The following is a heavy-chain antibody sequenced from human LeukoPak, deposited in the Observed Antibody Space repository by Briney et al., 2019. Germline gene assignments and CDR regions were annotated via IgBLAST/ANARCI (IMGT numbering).Heavy chain of an antibody. J-gene: IGHJ6*02. CDR3: ARERGTGTTYYYYGMDV. CDR2: ISYDGSDK. D-gene: IGHD1-7*01. CDR1: GFTFSIYA. Sequence: GGSLRLSCAASGFTFSIYAMHWVRQAPGKGLVWVATISYDGSDKYYADSVKGRFTISRDNSKNTPYLQMNSLRAEDTAVYYCARERGTGTTYYYYGMDVWGQGTTVTVSS. V-gene: IGHV3-30*14.